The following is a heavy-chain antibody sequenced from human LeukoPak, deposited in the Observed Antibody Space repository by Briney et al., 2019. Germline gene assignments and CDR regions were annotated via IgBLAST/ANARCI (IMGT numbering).Heavy chain of an antibody. D-gene: IGHD3-22*01. Sequence: PGGSLRLSCAASGFTFSRYGMHWVRHAPGKGLEWVAVIWYDGSNKYYADSVKGRFTISRDNSKNTLYLQMNSLRAEDTAVYYCAKDTYYYDSSGYNVDYWGQGTLVSVSS. V-gene: IGHV3-33*06. CDR3: AKDTYYYDSSGYNVDY. CDR2: IWYDGSNK. J-gene: IGHJ4*02. CDR1: GFTFSRYG.